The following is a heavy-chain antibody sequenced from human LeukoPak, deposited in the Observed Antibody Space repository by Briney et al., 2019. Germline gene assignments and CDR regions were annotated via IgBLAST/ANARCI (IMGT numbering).Heavy chain of an antibody. CDR3: VVSYGSGTDTDY. CDR1: GGSISSGAYS. CDR2: IYYSGST. D-gene: IGHD3-10*01. V-gene: IGHV4-30-2*03. J-gene: IGHJ4*02. Sequence: SETLSLTCAVSGGSISSGAYSWSWIRLPPGKGLEWIGSIYYSGSTYYNPSLKSRVTISVDTSKNQFSLKLSSVTAADTAVYYCVVSYGSGTDTDYWGQGTLVTVSS.